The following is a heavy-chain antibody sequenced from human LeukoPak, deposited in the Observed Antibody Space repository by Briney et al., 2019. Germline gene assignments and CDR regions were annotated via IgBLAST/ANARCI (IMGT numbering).Heavy chain of an antibody. J-gene: IGHJ6*02. Sequence: ASVKVSCKASGGTFSGYAISWVRQAPGQGLEWMGGIIPIFGTANYAQKFQGRVTITADESTSTAYMELSSLRSEDTAVYYCARGGIAVAQSPSNYYYYGMDVWGQGTTVTVSS. CDR2: IIPIFGTA. D-gene: IGHD6-19*01. CDR1: GGTFSGYA. CDR3: ARGGIAVAQSPSNYYYYGMDV. V-gene: IGHV1-69*13.